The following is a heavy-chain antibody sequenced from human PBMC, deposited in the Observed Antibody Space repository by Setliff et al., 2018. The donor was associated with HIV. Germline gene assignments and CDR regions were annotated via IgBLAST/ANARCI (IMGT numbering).Heavy chain of an antibody. CDR3: ARAGGTGDFDF. CDR2: IHHSGST. J-gene: IGHJ4*01. V-gene: IGHV4-34*01. Sequence: SETLSLTCAVYGASLSGYYCSWIRQPPGKGLEWIGEIHHSGSTYHNPSLRSRVTISLQTSKNQFSLKLTAVTAADTAVYYCARAGGTGDFDFWGHGALVTVSS. CDR1: GASLSGYY. D-gene: IGHD1-7*01.